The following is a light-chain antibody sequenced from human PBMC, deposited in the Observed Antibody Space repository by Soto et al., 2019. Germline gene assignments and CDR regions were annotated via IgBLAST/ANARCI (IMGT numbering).Light chain of an antibody. J-gene: IGLJ3*02. CDR3: QTWGTGTPWV. Sequence: QLVLTQSPSASASLGASVKLTCTLSSGHSSYAIAWHQQQPEKGPRYLMKLNSDGSHNKGDGIPDRFSGSSSGAVRYLTISSLQSEDEADYYCQTWGTGTPWVFGGGTKLTVL. V-gene: IGLV4-69*01. CDR2: LNSDGSH. CDR1: SGHSSYA.